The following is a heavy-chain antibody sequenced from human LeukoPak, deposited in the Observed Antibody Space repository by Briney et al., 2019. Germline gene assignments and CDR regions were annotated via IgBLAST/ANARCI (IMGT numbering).Heavy chain of an antibody. V-gene: IGHV3-21*01. CDR3: ARDDYGEAFDI. J-gene: IGHJ3*02. Sequence: GGSLRLSCAASGFTLSSYSMNWVRQAPGEGLEWVSSISSSSRYIHFADSVKGRFNVSRDNAKNSLYLQMKSLRVEDTAVYYCARDDYGEAFDIWGQGTMVTVSS. CDR2: ISSSSRYI. CDR1: GFTLSSYS. D-gene: IGHD4/OR15-4a*01.